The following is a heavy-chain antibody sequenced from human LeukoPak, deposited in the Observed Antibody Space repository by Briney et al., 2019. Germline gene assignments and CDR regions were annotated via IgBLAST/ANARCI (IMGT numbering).Heavy chain of an antibody. V-gene: IGHV4-59*01. CDR3: AREFLGYCSSTSCFGAFDI. Sequence: SETLSLTCTVSGGSISSYYWSWIRQPPGKGLEWIGYIYYSGSPNYNPSLKSRVNISVDTSKNQFSLKLSSVTAADTAVYYCAREFLGYCSSTSCFGAFDIWGQGTMVTVSS. D-gene: IGHD2-2*01. J-gene: IGHJ3*02. CDR2: IYYSGSP. CDR1: GGSISSYY.